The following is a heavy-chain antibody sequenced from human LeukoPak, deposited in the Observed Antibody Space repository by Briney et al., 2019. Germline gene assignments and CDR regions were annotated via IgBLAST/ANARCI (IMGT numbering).Heavy chain of an antibody. CDR2: IWYDGSNK. D-gene: IGHD4-17*01. J-gene: IGHJ4*02. CDR3: AKSLYGDYDYFDY. Sequence: PGGSLRLPCAASGFTFSSYGMHWVRQAPGKGLEWVAVIWYDGSNKYYADSVKGRFTISRDNSKNTLYLQMNSLRAEDTAVFYCAKSLYGDYDYFDYWGQGTLVTVSS. CDR1: GFTFSSYG. V-gene: IGHV3-33*06.